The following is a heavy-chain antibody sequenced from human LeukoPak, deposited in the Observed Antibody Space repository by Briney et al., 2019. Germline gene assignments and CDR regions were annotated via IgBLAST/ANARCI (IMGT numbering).Heavy chain of an antibody. CDR1: GYTFTSYY. D-gene: IGHD3-22*01. CDR2: INPSGGST. Sequence: ASVKVSCKASGYTFTSYYMHWVRQAPGQGLEWMGIINPSGGSTSYAQKFQGRVTMTRDTSTSTVYMELSSLRSEDTAVYYCARVRYDSSGYPEYFQHWGQGTLVTVSS. J-gene: IGHJ1*01. CDR3: ARVRYDSSGYPEYFQH. V-gene: IGHV1-46*01.